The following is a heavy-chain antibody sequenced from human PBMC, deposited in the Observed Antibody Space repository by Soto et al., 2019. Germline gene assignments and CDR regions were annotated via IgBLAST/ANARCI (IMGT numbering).Heavy chain of an antibody. V-gene: IGHV3-30*03. J-gene: IGHJ6*02. CDR1: GFTFSSYG. CDR2: ISYDGSNK. Sequence: GGSLGLSCAASGFTFSSYGMHWVRQAPGKGLEWVAVISYDGSNKYYADSVKGRFTISRDNSKNTLYLQMNSLRAEDTAVYYCARGITMIPRAYGMDVWGQGTTVTVSS. D-gene: IGHD3-22*01. CDR3: ARGITMIPRAYGMDV.